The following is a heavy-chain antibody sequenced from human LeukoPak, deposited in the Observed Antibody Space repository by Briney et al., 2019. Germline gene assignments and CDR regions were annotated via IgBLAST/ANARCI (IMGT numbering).Heavy chain of an antibody. CDR3: AKAWLQCLLGY. D-gene: IGHD5-24*01. Sequence: SGGSLRLSCAASGFTFSSYAMSWVRQTPGKGLEWVSAISGSGGSTYYADSVKGRFTISRDNSKNTLYLQMNSLRAEDTAVYYCAKAWLQCLLGYWGQGPLVTVSS. CDR2: ISGSGGST. CDR1: GFTFSSYA. V-gene: IGHV3-23*01. J-gene: IGHJ4*02.